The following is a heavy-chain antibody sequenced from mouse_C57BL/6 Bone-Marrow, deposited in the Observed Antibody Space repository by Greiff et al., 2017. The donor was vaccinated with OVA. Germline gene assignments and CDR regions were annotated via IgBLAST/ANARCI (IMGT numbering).Heavy chain of an antibody. V-gene: IGHV1-53*01. CDR2: INPSNGGT. Sequence: QVQLQQPGTELVKPGASVKLSCKASGYTFTSYWMHWVKQRPGQGLKWIGNINPSNGGTNYNEKFKSKATLTVDKSSSTAYMQLSSLTSEDSAVYYCARKTLTTVVANFDYWGQGTTLTVSS. J-gene: IGHJ2*01. CDR3: ARKTLTTVVANFDY. CDR1: GYTFTSYW. D-gene: IGHD1-1*01.